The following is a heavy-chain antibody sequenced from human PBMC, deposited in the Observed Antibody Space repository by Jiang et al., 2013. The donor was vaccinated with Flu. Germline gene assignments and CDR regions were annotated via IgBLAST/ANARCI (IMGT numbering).Heavy chain of an antibody. V-gene: IGHV4-39*07. CDR2: THYSGST. J-gene: IGHJ4*02. CDR1: GGSISSSSYH. CDR3: ARVLIRSSGWTPFDY. Sequence: GSGLVKPSETLSLTCTVSGGSISSSSYHWDWIRQPPGKGLEGIGSTHYSGSTYYNPSLKSRVTISVDTSKNQISLKLSSVTAADTAVYYCARVLIRSSGWTPFDYWGQGTLVTVSS. D-gene: IGHD6-19*01.